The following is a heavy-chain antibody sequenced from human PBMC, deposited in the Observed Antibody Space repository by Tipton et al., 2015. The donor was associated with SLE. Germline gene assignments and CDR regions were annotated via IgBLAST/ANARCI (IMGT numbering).Heavy chain of an antibody. CDR2: INHSGST. V-gene: IGHV4-34*01. J-gene: IGHJ3*02. D-gene: IGHD1-26*01. CDR1: GGSFSDYY. Sequence: TLSLTCAVYGGSFSDYYWSWIRQPPGMGLEWIGEINHSGSTNYNPSLKSRVTISVDTSKNQFSLKLSSVTAADTAVYYCARGRSSGAFDIWGQGTMVTVSS. CDR3: ARGRSSGAFDI.